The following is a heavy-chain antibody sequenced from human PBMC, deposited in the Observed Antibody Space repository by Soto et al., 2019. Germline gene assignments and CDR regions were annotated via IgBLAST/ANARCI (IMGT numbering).Heavy chain of an antibody. Sequence: ASVKVSCKASGYTFTGYCMHWVRQAPGQGLEWMGWINPNSGGTNYAQKFQGWVTITRDTSISTAYMELSRLRSEDTAVYYCARAYGGNSAEYFDLWGRGTLVTVSS. V-gene: IGHV1-2*04. D-gene: IGHD2-21*02. CDR2: INPNSGGT. CDR1: GYTFTGYC. CDR3: ARAYGGNSAEYFDL. J-gene: IGHJ2*01.